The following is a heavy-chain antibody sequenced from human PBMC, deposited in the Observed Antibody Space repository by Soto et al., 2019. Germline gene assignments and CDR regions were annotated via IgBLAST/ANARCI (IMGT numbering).Heavy chain of an antibody. CDR2: ISYDGSNK. CDR1: GFTFSSYA. D-gene: IGHD6-6*01. CDR3: ARDRGSSPWDGMDV. Sequence: PGGSLRLSCAASGFTFSSYAMHWVRQAPGKGLEWVAVISYDGSNKYYAGSVKGRFTISRDNSKNTLYLQMNSLRAEDTAVYYCARDRGSSPWDGMDVWGQGTTVTVSS. V-gene: IGHV3-30-3*01. J-gene: IGHJ6*02.